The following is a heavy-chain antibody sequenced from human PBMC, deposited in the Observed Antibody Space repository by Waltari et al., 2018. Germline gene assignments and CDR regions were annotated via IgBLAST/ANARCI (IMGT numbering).Heavy chain of an antibody. Sequence: QLQLQESGPGLMKPSETLSLTCTVSGGSISRSSYSWGWIRQSPGKGLEWCARSYYTGTTYYNPTLESRVTISGDTSKNQFARRLSSVTAADTAVYYCARHWKRNGYRFDPWGQGTLVTVSS. CDR2: SYYTGTT. CDR3: ARHWKRNGYRFDP. CDR1: GGSISRSSYS. J-gene: IGHJ5*02. D-gene: IGHD5-12*01. V-gene: IGHV4-39*01.